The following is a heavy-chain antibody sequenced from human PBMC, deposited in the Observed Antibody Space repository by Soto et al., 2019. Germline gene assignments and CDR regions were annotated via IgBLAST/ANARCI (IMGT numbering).Heavy chain of an antibody. J-gene: IGHJ4*02. CDR1: GGSMTGYF. V-gene: IGHV4-4*07. CDR3: ARTHWVSGTEY. D-gene: IGHD6-19*01. CDR2: VYNSGNT. Sequence: QVQLQESGPGLVKPSETLSLPCTVSGGSMTGYFWSWIRQPAGKALEWIGHVYNSGNTDYNPSLASRITMAVDTSKRQVSLKVKSVTAADTAVYYCARTHWVSGTEYWGQGILVTVSS.